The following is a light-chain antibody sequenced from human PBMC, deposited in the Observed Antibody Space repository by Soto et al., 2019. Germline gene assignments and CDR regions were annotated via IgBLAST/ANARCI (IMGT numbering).Light chain of an antibody. CDR3: QQYDNLFT. CDR2: DAS. J-gene: IGKJ3*01. CDR1: QDISNY. Sequence: DIQMTQSPSSLSASVGDRVTITCQASQDISNYLNWYQHKPGKAPKLLIYDASNLETGVPSRFSGSGSGTDFTFTISRLQPEDIVTYYCQQYDNLFTFGPGTKVDIK. V-gene: IGKV1-33*01.